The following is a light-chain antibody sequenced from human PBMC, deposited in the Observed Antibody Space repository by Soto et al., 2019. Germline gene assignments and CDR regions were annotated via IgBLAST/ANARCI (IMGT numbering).Light chain of an antibody. Sequence: SVLTQPASVSGSPGQSITISCTGTSSDVGAYNYDSWYQQYPGEAPKVIIYDASHRPAGVSNRFSGSKSGNTASLTISGLQTQDEADYYCSSYTSATTYVFGTGTKVTVL. CDR3: SSYTSATTYV. CDR1: SSDVGAYNY. V-gene: IGLV2-14*01. J-gene: IGLJ1*01. CDR2: DAS.